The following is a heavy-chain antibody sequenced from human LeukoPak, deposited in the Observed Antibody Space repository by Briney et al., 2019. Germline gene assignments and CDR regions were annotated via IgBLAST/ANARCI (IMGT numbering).Heavy chain of an antibody. V-gene: IGHV3-23*01. CDR2: ISGSDGST. Sequence: GGSLRLSCATSGFIFNYYAMSWVRQAPGKGLEWVSGISGSDGSTYCADSVKGRFSISRDNSKKTLFLQMNSLRAEDTAVYYCAKSGYSSGWFRAFDIWGQGTLVTVSS. CDR3: AKSGYSSGWFRAFDI. CDR1: GFIFNYYA. J-gene: IGHJ3*02. D-gene: IGHD6-19*01.